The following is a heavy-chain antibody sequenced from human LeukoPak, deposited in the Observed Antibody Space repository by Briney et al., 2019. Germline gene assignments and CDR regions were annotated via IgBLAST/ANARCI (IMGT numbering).Heavy chain of an antibody. D-gene: IGHD1-26*01. CDR2: IIPIFGTA. Sequence: SVKVSCKASGGTFSSYAISWVRQAPGQGLEWMGGIIPIFGTANYAQKFQGRVTITADESTSTAYMELSSLRSEDAAVYYCARGRSGSYYEYWFDPWGQGTLVTVSS. J-gene: IGHJ5*02. CDR3: ARGRSGSYYEYWFDP. V-gene: IGHV1-69*13. CDR1: GGTFSSYA.